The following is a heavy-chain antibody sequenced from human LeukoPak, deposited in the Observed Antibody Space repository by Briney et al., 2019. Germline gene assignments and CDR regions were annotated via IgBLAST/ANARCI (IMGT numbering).Heavy chain of an antibody. CDR2: VNRDGSET. V-gene: IGHV3-7*03. D-gene: IGHD2-8*01. J-gene: IGHJ3*01. Sequence: GGSLRLSCAASGFALSSHWMTWVRQVPGRGPEWVANVNRDGSETYYLDSVKGRFTISKDNAKNSLYLQMNSLRAEDTALYHCARNNGMDVWGQGTMVTVSS. CDR1: GFALSSHW. CDR3: ARNNGMDV.